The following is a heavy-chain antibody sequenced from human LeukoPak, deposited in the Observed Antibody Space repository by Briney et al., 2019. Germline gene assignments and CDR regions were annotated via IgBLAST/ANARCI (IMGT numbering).Heavy chain of an antibody. J-gene: IGHJ4*02. D-gene: IGHD4-23*01. Sequence: GGSLRLSCAASGFTFSSYAMHWVRQASGKGLEWVGRIRSKTNSYATAYGASVKGRFTFSRDDSKNTAYLQMNSLKIEDTAVYYCTGGNDYWGQGTLVTVSS. CDR3: TGGNDY. CDR1: GFTFSSYA. CDR2: IRSKTNSYAT. V-gene: IGHV3-73*01.